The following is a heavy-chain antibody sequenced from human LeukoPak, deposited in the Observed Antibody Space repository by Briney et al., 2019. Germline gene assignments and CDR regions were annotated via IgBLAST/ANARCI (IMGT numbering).Heavy chain of an antibody. CDR2: ISGSGVHT. J-gene: IGHJ4*02. CDR1: GFIFNNYV. CDR3: ARELTGGLDY. V-gene: IGHV3-21*01. Sequence: PGGSLRLSCAASGFIFNNYVMNWVRQAPGKGLEWVSSISGSGVHTYYADSVKGRFTISRDDAKNSLYLQMNSLRAEDTAVYYCARELTGGLDYWGQGTLVTVSS. D-gene: IGHD7-27*01.